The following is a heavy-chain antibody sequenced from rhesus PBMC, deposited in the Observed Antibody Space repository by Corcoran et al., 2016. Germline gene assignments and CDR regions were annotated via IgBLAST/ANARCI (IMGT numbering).Heavy chain of an antibody. Sequence: QLQLQESGPGLVKPSAPLSLTCAVYGGYMRDYYWSWISQPPGKGMEWIGKIAGNLAVTNYNPSLKSRVTISKDTSKNQFSLKLSSVTAADTAVYYCARSRGFDCWGQGVLVTVSS. CDR3: ARSRGFDC. CDR2: IAGNLAVT. V-gene: IGHV4-81*01. CDR1: GGYMRDYY. J-gene: IGHJ4*01.